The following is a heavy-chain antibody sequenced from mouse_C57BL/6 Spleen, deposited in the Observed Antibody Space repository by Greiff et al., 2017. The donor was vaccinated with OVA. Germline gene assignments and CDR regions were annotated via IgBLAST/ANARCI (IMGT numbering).Heavy chain of an antibody. CDR3: ARGSWAPFDY. Sequence: QVQLQQPGAELVRPGSSVKLSCKASGYTFTSYWMHWVKQRPIQGLEWIGNIDPSDSETHYNQKFKDKATLTVDKSSSTAYMQLSSLTSEDTAVYYCARGSWAPFDYWGQGTTLTVSS. V-gene: IGHV1-52*01. CDR1: GYTFTSYW. D-gene: IGHD1-1*02. CDR2: IDPSDSET. J-gene: IGHJ2*01.